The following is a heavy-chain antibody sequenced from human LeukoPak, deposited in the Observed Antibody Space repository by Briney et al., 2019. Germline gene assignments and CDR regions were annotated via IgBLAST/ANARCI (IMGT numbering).Heavy chain of an antibody. CDR3: ARAAGGYSGLSHYYYYMDV. D-gene: IGHD5-12*01. CDR2: IFYSGSM. CDR1: GGSISSGSYY. J-gene: IGHJ6*03. Sequence: PSETLSLTCTVSGGSISSGSYYWGWIRQPPGKGLEWIGSIFYSGSMYYNPSLKSRVTISVDTSKNQFSLKLSSVTAADTAVYYCARAAGGYSGLSHYYYYMDVWGKGTTVTVSS. V-gene: IGHV4-39*07.